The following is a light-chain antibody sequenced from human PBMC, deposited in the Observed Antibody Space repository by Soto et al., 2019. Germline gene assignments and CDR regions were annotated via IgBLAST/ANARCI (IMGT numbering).Light chain of an antibody. V-gene: IGKV3-11*01. J-gene: IGKJ4*01. CDR3: HQRSNWPLT. Sequence: EIVLIQSPATLSLSPGERATLSCRASESVRTLLAWYQQKPGQAPRLLIYDGSNRATGIPARFSGSGSGTDFTLTISSLEPEDLAVYYCHQRSNWPLTFGGGTKVEMK. CDR1: ESVRTL. CDR2: DGS.